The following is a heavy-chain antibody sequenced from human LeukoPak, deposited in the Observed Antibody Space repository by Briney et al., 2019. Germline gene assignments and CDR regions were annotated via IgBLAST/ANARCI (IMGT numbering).Heavy chain of an antibody. CDR1: GGSISGSSYY. Sequence: PSETLSLTCTVSGGSISGSSYYWGWIRQPPGKGLEWIGSIYYSGSTYYNPSLKSRVTISVDTSKNQFSLKLNSVTAADTAIYYCTVVPTANSGFDLWGQGTLVTVSS. D-gene: IGHD2-2*01. V-gene: IGHV4-39*07. J-gene: IGHJ5*02. CDR3: TVVPTANSGFDL. CDR2: IYYSGST.